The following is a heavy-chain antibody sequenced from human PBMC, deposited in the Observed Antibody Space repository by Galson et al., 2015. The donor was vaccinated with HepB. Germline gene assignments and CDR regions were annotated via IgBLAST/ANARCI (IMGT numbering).Heavy chain of an antibody. Sequence: SLRLSCAASGFTFSSYNMNWVRQAPGKGLEWVSYISTSSGTTYYADSVRGRFTISRDNARYSLHLQMNSLRDEDTAVYYCARVWQDNSGVDHWGQGTLVTVSS. J-gene: IGHJ4*02. V-gene: IGHV3-48*02. CDR3: ARVWQDNSGVDH. D-gene: IGHD4/OR15-4a*01. CDR1: GFTFSSYN. CDR2: ISTSSGTT.